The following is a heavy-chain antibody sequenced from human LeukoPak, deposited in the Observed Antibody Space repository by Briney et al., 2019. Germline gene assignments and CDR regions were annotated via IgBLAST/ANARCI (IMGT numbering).Heavy chain of an antibody. Sequence: PSETLSLTCTVSGGSISSYYWSWIRQPAGKGLEWIGRIYTSGSTNYNPSLKSRVTVSVDTSKNQFSLKLSSVTAADTAVYYCASGGCSGGSCYSVDYWGQGTLVTVSS. CDR2: IYTSGST. CDR1: GGSISSYY. V-gene: IGHV4-4*07. CDR3: ASGGCSGGSCYSVDY. J-gene: IGHJ4*02. D-gene: IGHD2-15*01.